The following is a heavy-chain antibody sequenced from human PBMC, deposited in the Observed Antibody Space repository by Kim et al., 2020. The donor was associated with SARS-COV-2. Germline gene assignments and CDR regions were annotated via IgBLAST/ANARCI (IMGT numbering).Heavy chain of an antibody. CDR3: ARRGPQGLAVCGADCPLDY. J-gene: IGHJ4*02. CDR2: IHPADSET. Sequence: GESLKISCKASGYSFSNYWIGWVRQMPGKGLEWMGIIHPADSETRYSPSFQGQVSISADESTSTAYLQWTYLKASDTAMYYCARRGPQGLAVCGADCPLDYWGQGTLVTVSS. CDR1: GYSFSNYW. D-gene: IGHD2-21*02. V-gene: IGHV5-51*01.